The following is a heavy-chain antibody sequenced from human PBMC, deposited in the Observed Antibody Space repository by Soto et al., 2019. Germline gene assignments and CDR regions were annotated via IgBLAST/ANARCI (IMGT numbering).Heavy chain of an antibody. CDR1: GFTFSYYA. Sequence: TGGSLRLSXAASGFTFSYYALHWVRRAPGKGLEWVSSISGIRDYIRYADSVKGRFTISRDNAKTSLYPQMNSLTAEDTAVYYCAREGVHNYNEYYFDYWGQGTLVTVSS. CDR2: ISGIRDYI. V-gene: IGHV3-21*06. J-gene: IGHJ4*02. D-gene: IGHD3-22*01. CDR3: AREGVHNYNEYYFDY.